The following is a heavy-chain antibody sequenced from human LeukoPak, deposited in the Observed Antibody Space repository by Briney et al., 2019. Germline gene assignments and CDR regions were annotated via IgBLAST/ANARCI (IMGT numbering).Heavy chain of an antibody. CDR2: IKQDGSEK. J-gene: IGHJ5*02. CDR3: AGRSAIAARRIFDP. V-gene: IGHV3-7*01. D-gene: IGHD6-6*01. Sequence: PGGSLRLSCAASGFTFSSYWMSWVRQAPGKGLEWVANIKQDGSEKYYVDSVKGRFTISRDNAKNSLYLQMNSLRAEDTAVYYCAGRSAIAARRIFDPWGQGTLVTVSS. CDR1: GFTFSSYW.